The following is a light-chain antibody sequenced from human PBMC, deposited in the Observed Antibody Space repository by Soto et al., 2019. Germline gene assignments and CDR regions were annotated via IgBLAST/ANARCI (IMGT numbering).Light chain of an antibody. V-gene: IGKV3-20*01. CDR1: QSVSSSY. Sequence: EIVLTQSPGTLSLSPGERATLACRASQSVSSSYLSWYQQKPAQAPRLLIYGASSRATGIPSRFRGSGAGAVFTLIINRLEPEDFAVYYCQQYGGSPRTFGQGTKVEIK. CDR3: QQYGGSPRT. J-gene: IGKJ1*01. CDR2: GAS.